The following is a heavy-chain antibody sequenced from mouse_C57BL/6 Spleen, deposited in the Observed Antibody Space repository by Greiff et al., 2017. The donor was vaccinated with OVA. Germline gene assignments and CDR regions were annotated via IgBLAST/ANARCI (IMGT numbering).Heavy chain of an antibody. J-gene: IGHJ4*01. D-gene: IGHD1-1*01. CDR2: ISYDGSN. CDR1: GYSITSGYY. Sequence: DVKLVESGPGLVKPSQSLSLTCSVTGYSITSGYYWNWIRQFPGNKLEWMGYISYDGSNNYNPSLKNRISITRDTSKNQFFLKLNSVTTEDTATYYCAREGYGSSYAMDYWGQGTSVTVSS. CDR3: AREGYGSSYAMDY. V-gene: IGHV3-6*01.